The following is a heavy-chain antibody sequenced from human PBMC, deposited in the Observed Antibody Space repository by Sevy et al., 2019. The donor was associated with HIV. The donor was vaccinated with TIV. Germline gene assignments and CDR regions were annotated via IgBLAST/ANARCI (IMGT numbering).Heavy chain of an antibody. CDR2: IYSGGNT. CDR1: GFTVSSNY. CDR3: AREAGSSSFDY. Sequence: GGSLRLSCAASGFTVSSNYMSWVRQAPGKGLEWVSIIYSGGNTYYADSVKGRFTISRDNSKNTLYLQMDSLRAEDTAVYYCAREAGSSSFDYWGQGTLVTVSS. J-gene: IGHJ4*02. V-gene: IGHV3-53*01. D-gene: IGHD6-13*01.